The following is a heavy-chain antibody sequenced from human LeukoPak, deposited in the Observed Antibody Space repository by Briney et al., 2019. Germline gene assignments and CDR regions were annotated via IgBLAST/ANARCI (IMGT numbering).Heavy chain of an antibody. J-gene: IGHJ6*03. V-gene: IGHV4-59*08. D-gene: IGHD2-2*01. Sequence: SETLSLTCTVSGGSLSVYYWSWIRQPPGKGLEWVGFFYYGGNTYYNSSLKSRVTISVDTSKNQFSLKLSSVTAADTAVYYCARAPKGCSSTSCYGGHMDVWGKGTTVTVSS. CDR1: GGSLSVYY. CDR3: ARAPKGCSSTSCYGGHMDV. CDR2: FYYGGNT.